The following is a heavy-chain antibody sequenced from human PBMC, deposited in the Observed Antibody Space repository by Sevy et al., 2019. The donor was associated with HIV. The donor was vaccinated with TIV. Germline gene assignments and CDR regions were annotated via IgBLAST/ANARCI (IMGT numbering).Heavy chain of an antibody. CDR2: ISAYNGNT. Sequence: ASVKVSCKASGYTFTSYGISWVRQAPGQGLEWMGWISAYNGNTNYAQKLQGRVTMTTDTSTSTAYMELRSLRSDDTAVYYCARDRVGRSSSIWDRIDAFDIWGQGTMVTVSS. CDR3: ARDRVGRSSSIWDRIDAFDI. V-gene: IGHV1-18*01. D-gene: IGHD6-13*01. CDR1: GYTFTSYG. J-gene: IGHJ3*02.